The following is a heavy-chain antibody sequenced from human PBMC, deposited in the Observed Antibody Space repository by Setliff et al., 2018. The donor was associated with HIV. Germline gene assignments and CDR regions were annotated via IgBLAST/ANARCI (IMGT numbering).Heavy chain of an antibody. CDR3: ARVNRARGGYFYDMDV. V-gene: IGHV4-30-4*01. CDR1: GASFSNGYFY. D-gene: IGHD2-15*01. J-gene: IGHJ6*03. CDR2: VFYSGVT. Sequence: SETLSLPCTVSGASFSNGYFYWGWIRQQSGKGLEWIGAVFYSGVTIYNSSLKSRSAMSISTSRNQFSLRMASVTVADTAQYYCARVNRARGGYFYDMDVWGKGATVTVSS.